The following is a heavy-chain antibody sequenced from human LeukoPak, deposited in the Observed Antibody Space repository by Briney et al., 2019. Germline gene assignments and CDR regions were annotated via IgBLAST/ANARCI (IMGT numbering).Heavy chain of an antibody. CDR2: ISHSGST. J-gene: IGHJ4*02. D-gene: IGHD3-16*02. CDR1: GGSFSGYY. CDR3: ARGVNYYDYVWGSYRLFDY. V-gene: IGHV4-34*01. Sequence: SETLSLTCAVYGGSFSGYYWSWIRQPPGKGLEWIGEISHSGSTNYNPSLKSRVTISVDTSQNQFSLKLSSVTAADTAVYYCARGVNYYDYVWGSYRLFDYWGQGTLVTVSS.